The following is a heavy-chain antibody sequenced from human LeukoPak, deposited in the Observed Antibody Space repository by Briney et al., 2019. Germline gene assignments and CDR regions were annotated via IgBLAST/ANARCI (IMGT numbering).Heavy chain of an antibody. CDR3: AKFTIFSGFETRFYYLDY. J-gene: IGHJ4*02. V-gene: IGHV3-23*01. D-gene: IGHD3-3*01. CDR1: GFAFSSYA. CDR2: ISGSGGRT. Sequence: QPGGSLRLSCAVSGFAFSSYAMSWVRQAPGKGLEWVSAISGSGGRTFYADSVKGRFTISRDNSKNTLYLQMNSLRAEDTAVYFCAKFTIFSGFETRFYYLDYWREGTLVTVSS.